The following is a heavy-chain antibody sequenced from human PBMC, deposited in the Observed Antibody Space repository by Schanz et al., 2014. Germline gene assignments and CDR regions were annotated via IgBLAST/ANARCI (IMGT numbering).Heavy chain of an antibody. CDR1: GYTFNGYP. J-gene: IGHJ6*02. Sequence: QVQLVQSGAEVKKPGATVKVSCKASGYTFNGYPMHWVRQAPGQGLEWMGRINPNSGGTNYAQKFQGRVTVTSDTSIRTVYMELRRLRSDDTAVYYCARSPRQNGMDVWGQGTTVTVSS. CDR3: ARSPRQNGMDV. V-gene: IGHV1-2*06. CDR2: INPNSGGT.